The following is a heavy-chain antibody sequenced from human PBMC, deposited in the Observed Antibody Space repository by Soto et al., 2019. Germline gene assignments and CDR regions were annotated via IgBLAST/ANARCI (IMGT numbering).Heavy chain of an antibody. CDR2: IYYSGST. CDR1: GGSISSGGYY. J-gene: IGHJ4*02. CDR3: ARLFLGGRLGAKSFDY. Sequence: QVQLQESGPGLVKPSQTLSLTCTVSGGSISSGGYYWSWIRQHPGKGLEGIGYIYYSGSTYYNPSLKSRVNISVDTSKNQFSLKLSSVTAADTAVYYCARLFLGGRLGAKSFDYWGQGTLVTVSS. V-gene: IGHV4-31*03. D-gene: IGHD1-26*01.